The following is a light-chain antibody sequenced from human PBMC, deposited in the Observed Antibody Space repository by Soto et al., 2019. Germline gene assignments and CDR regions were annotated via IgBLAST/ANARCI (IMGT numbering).Light chain of an antibody. CDR2: DVS. CDR1: SSDVGGYNY. V-gene: IGLV2-14*03. Sequence: QSALTQPASVSGSPGQSITISCTGTSSDVGGYNYVSWYQQHPDRAPKLMIYDVSNRPSGVSNRFSGSKSGNTASLTISGFQAEDEADYYCSSYTTSSTLVVFGGGNKVTVL. CDR3: SSYTTSSTLVV. J-gene: IGLJ2*01.